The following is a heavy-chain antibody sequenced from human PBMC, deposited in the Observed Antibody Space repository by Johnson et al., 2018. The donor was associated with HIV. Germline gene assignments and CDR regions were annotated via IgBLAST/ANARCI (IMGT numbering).Heavy chain of an antibody. Sequence: MQLVESGGGVVQPGGSLRLSCAASGFTFSSYGMHWVRQAPGKGLEWVANIKQDGSEKYYVDSVKGRFTISRDNAKNSLYLQMTSLRAEDTAVYYCASRYTVDAFDIWGQGTMVTVSS. D-gene: IGHD1-1*01. CDR3: ASRYTVDAFDI. CDR2: IKQDGSEK. J-gene: IGHJ3*02. CDR1: GFTFSSYG. V-gene: IGHV3-7*01.